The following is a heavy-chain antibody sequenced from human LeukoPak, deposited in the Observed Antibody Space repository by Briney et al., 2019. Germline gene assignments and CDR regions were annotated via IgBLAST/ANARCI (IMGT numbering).Heavy chain of an antibody. J-gene: IGHJ5*02. CDR2: INHRGST. CDR1: GGSFSGYY. CDR3: ARDLAAAGSGLDP. Sequence: PSETLSLTCTVYGGSFSGYYWSWIRQPPGKGLEWIGEINHRGSTNYNPSLKSRVTISVDTSKNQFSLKLSSVIAADTAVYYCARDLAAAGSGLDPWGQGTLVTVSS. V-gene: IGHV4-34*01. D-gene: IGHD6-13*01.